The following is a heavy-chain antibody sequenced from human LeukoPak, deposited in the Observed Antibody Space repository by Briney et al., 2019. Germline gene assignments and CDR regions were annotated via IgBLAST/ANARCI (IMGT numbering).Heavy chain of an antibody. CDR3: ARDKYGGNSNAFDI. D-gene: IGHD4-23*01. CDR2: IGTDGSST. CDR1: GFTFSDYW. J-gene: IGHJ3*02. V-gene: IGHV3-74*01. Sequence: PGGSLRLSCAASGFTFSDYWMHWVHQVPGKGLVWVSRIGTDGSSTTYADYVKGRFTISRDNAKNTLYLQMNSLRAEDTAVYYCARDKYGGNSNAFDIWGQGTLVTVS.